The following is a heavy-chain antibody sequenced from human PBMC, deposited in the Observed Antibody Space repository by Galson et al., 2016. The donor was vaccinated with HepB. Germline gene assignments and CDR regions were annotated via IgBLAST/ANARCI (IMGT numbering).Heavy chain of an antibody. CDR3: ARVADWDGFDP. Sequence: SLRLSCAASGFTFSRYNMNWVRQAPGKGLEWVSSISRYNRIYYADTVKGRFTISRDNAKNSLYLQMNSLRAEDTAVYYCARVADWDGFDPWGQGTLVTVSS. CDR2: ISRYNRI. CDR1: GFTFSRYN. J-gene: IGHJ5*02. V-gene: IGHV3-21*01. D-gene: IGHD3-9*01.